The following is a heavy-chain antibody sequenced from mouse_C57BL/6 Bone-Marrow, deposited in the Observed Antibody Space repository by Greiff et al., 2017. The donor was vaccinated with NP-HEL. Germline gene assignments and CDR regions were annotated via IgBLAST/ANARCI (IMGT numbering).Heavy chain of an antibody. D-gene: IGHD1-1*01. CDR3: AREGHYYGSSPYYFDY. V-gene: IGHV1-54*01. CDR1: GYAFTNYL. CDR2: INPGSGGT. J-gene: IGHJ2*01. Sequence: VQVVESGAELVRPGTSVKVSCKASGYAFTNYLIEWVKQRPGQGLEWIGVINPGSGGTNYNEKFKGKATLTADKSSSTAYMQLSSLTSEDSAVYFCAREGHYYGSSPYYFDYWGQGTTLTVSS.